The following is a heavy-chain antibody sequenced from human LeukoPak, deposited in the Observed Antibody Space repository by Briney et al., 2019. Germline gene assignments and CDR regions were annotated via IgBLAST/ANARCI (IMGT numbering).Heavy chain of an antibody. CDR1: GGSIRSNY. CDR3: ARAGYGDSDSDY. CDR2: MYYSGST. Sequence: SETLSLTCTVSGGSIRSNYWSWIRQPPGKGLEWIGYMYYSGSTNYNPSLKSRVTISVDTSKNQFSLKLSSVTAADTAVYYCARAGYGDSDSDYWGQGTLVTVSS. V-gene: IGHV4-59*08. D-gene: IGHD4-17*01. J-gene: IGHJ4*02.